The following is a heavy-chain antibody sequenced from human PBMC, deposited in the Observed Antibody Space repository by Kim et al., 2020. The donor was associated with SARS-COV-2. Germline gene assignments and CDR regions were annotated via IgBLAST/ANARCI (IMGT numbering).Heavy chain of an antibody. J-gene: IGHJ5*02. CDR2: IDPSDSYT. CDR3: ARQERQWLVGRWFDP. D-gene: IGHD6-19*01. Sequence: GESLKISCKGSGYSFTSYWISWVRQMPGKGLEWMGRIDPSDSYTNYSPSFQGHVTISADKSISTAYLQWSSLKASDTARYYCARQERQWLVGRWFDPWGQGTLVTVSS. V-gene: IGHV5-10-1*01. CDR1: GYSFTSYW.